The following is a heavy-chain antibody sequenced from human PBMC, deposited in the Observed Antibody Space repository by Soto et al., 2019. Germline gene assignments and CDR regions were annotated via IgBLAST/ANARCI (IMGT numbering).Heavy chain of an antibody. CDR1: GFSFSNNA. V-gene: IGHV3-23*01. CDR2: IGGGGGST. CDR3: AKIAEAVAGTVYGY. Sequence: GGSLRLSCTASGFSFSNNAMGWVRQAPGKGLEWVSGIGGGGGSTYYADSVKGHFTISRDNSKNTLYLQMHSLGVEDTAVYFCAKIAEAVAGTVYGYWGQGTLVTVSS. J-gene: IGHJ4*02. D-gene: IGHD6-19*01.